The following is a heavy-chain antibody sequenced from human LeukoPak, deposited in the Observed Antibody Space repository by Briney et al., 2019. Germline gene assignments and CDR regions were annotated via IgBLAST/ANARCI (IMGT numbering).Heavy chain of an antibody. CDR2: ISWDGGFT. D-gene: IGHD6-13*01. Sequence: GGSLRLSCAASGFSFVDYAMHWVRQAPGKGLEWVSLISWDGGFTYYADSVKGRFTISRDNSKNSLYLQMNSLRAEDSALYYCAKDRYGVAAAGRVDYWGQGTLVTVSS. CDR3: AKDRYGVAAAGRVDY. J-gene: IGHJ4*02. CDR1: GFSFVDYA. V-gene: IGHV3-43D*03.